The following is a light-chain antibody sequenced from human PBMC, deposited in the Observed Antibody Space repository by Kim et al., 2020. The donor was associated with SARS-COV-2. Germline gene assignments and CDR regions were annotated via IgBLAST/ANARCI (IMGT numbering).Light chain of an antibody. CDR3: QAWDSHTVV. V-gene: IGLV3-1*01. Sequence: SVSPGQTASITCSGDKLGDKYTCWYQQKPGQSPVLVIYQDTKRPSGIPERFSGSNSGNTATLTISGTQAMDEADYYCQAWDSHTVVFGGGTQLTVL. CDR1: KLGDKY. CDR2: QDT. J-gene: IGLJ2*01.